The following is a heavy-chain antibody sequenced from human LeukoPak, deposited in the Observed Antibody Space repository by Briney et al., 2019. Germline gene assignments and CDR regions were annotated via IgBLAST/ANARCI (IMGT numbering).Heavy chain of an antibody. J-gene: IGHJ4*02. V-gene: IGHV3-48*03. CDR1: GFTFSSYE. CDR2: ISSSGSTI. CDR3: ARWRENDYS. D-gene: IGHD2-21*02. Sequence: PGGSLRLSCAASGFTFSSYEMNWVRQGPGKGLEWVSYISSSGSTIYYADSVKGRFTISRDNAKNSLYLQMNSLRAEDTAVYYCARWRENDYSWGQGTLVTVSS.